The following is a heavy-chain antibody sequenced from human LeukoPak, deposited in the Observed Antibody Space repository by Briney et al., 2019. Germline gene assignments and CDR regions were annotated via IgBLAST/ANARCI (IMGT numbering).Heavy chain of an antibody. V-gene: IGHV3-33*01. CDR3: ARGQYYFDY. Sequence: GGSLRLSCAASGFTFSSYGMHWVRLAPGRGLEWVAVIWYDGSNKYYADSVKGRFTISRDNSKNTLYLQMNSLRAEDTAVYYCARGQYYFDYWGQGTLVTVSS. CDR1: GFTFSSYG. CDR2: IWYDGSNK. J-gene: IGHJ4*02.